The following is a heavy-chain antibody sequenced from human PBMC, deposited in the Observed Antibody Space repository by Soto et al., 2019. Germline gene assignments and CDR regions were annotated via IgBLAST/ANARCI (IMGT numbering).Heavy chain of an antibody. CDR1: GYSFTTYW. D-gene: IGHD2-2*01. J-gene: IGHJ4*02. Sequence: EVQLVQSGAEVKKPGESLKISCKVSGYSFTTYWIAWLRQMPGKGLEWMGIIYPGDSDTKYSPSFQGQVTVSADTSINTASLQWSSLKASDTAMYYCARSSSSTSFDYWGQGTLITVSS. CDR3: ARSSSSTSFDY. CDR2: IYPGDSDT. V-gene: IGHV5-51*01.